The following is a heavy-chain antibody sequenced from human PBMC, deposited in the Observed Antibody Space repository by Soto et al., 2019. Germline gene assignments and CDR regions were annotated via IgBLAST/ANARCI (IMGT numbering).Heavy chain of an antibody. CDR1: GFTFSSYS. CDR3: ARDFKESQYYYYCMDV. D-gene: IGHD3-10*01. CDR2: ISSGSNYT. Sequence: EVQLVESGGGLVKPGGSLRLSCVVSGFTFSSYSMNWVRQAPGKGREWVSSISSGSNYTYYADSVKGRFTISRDNAKNSVYLQMNSLRAEDTALYYCARDFKESQYYYYCMDVWGKGTTVTVSS. V-gene: IGHV3-21*06. J-gene: IGHJ6*03.